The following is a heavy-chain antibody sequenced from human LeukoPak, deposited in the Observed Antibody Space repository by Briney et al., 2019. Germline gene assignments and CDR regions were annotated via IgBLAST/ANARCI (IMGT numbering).Heavy chain of an antibody. J-gene: IGHJ4*02. CDR3: ARYDRGWYDY. Sequence: ASVKVSCKASGYTFTGYYIHWVRQAPGQGLEWMGWINSNSGSTNYAQRFQGRVTMTRDTSISTAYMELSRLRSDDTAVYYCARYDRGWYDYWGQGTLVTVSS. CDR2: INSNSGST. D-gene: IGHD6-19*01. V-gene: IGHV1-2*02. CDR1: GYTFTGYY.